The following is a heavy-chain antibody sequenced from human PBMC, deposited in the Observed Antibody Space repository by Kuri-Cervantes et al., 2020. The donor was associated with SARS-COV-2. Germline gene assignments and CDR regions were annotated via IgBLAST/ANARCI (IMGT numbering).Heavy chain of an antibody. J-gene: IGHJ6*03. V-gene: IGHV3-11*04. CDR3: ATAGDDLNYYYYMDV. CDR1: GFNFSDYY. Sequence: GESLKISCAASGFNFSDYYMSWIRQAPGKGLEWVSYISSSGSTIYYADSVKGRFTISRDNAKNSLYLQMNSLRAEDTAVYYCATAGDDLNYYYYMDVWGKGTTVTVSS. D-gene: IGHD3-16*01. CDR2: ISSSGSTI.